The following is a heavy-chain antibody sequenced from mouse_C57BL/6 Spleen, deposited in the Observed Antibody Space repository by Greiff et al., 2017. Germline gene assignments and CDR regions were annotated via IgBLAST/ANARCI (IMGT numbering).Heavy chain of an antibody. CDR2: ILPGSGST. J-gene: IGHJ2*01. V-gene: IGHV1-9*01. Sequence: VMLVESGAELMKPGASVKLSCKATGYTFTGYWIEWVKQRPGHGLEWIGEILPGSGSTNYNEKFKGKATFTADTSSNTAYMQLRSLTTWDSAIYYCARGDSTVVATGYFDYWGQGTTLTVSS. CDR1: GYTFTGYW. D-gene: IGHD1-1*01. CDR3: ARGDSTVVATGYFDY.